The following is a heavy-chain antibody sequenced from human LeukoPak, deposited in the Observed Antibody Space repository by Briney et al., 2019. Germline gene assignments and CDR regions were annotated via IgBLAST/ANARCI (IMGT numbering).Heavy chain of an antibody. J-gene: IGHJ4*02. CDR1: GFTFSSYG. D-gene: IGHD5-18*01. CDR3: AKSTAMAPDLIDY. V-gene: IGHV3-30*18. CDR2: ISYDGSNK. Sequence: PGRSLRLSCAASGFTFSSYGMHWVRQAPGKGLEWVAVISYDGSNKYYADSVKGRFTISRDNSKNTLYLQMNSLRAEDTAVYYCAKSTAMAPDLIDYWGQGTLVTVSS.